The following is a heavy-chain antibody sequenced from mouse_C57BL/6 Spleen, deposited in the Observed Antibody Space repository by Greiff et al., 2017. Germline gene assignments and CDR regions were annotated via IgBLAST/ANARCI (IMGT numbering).Heavy chain of an antibody. CDR2: IDPENGDT. J-gene: IGHJ4*01. V-gene: IGHV14-4*01. CDR1: GFNIKDDY. D-gene: IGHD2-4*01. Sequence: EVQVVESGAELVRPGASVKLSCTASGFNIKDDYMHWVKQRPEQGLEWIGWIDPENGDTEYASKFQGKATITADTSSNTAYLQLSSLTSEDTAVYYCTQDYDYDGTSWGQGTSVTVSS. CDR3: TQDYDYDGTS.